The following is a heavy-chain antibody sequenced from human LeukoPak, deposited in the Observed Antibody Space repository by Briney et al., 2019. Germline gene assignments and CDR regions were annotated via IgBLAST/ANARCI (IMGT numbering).Heavy chain of an antibody. V-gene: IGHV3-74*01. CDR1: GFTFSSYC. J-gene: IGHJ2*01. CDR2: INSDGSST. D-gene: IGHD3-22*01. CDR3: ARLGGYGYWYFDL. Sequence: GGSLRLSCAASGFTFSSYCMHWVRQAPGKGLVWVSRINSDGSSTSYADSVKGRFTISRDNTKNTLYLQMNSLRAEDTAVYDCARLGGYGYWYFDLWGRGTLVTVSS.